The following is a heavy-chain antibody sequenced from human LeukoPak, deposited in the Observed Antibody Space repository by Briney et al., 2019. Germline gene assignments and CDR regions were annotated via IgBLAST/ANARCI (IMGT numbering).Heavy chain of an antibody. Sequence: GSLRLSCVASGFTFHDYATSWVRQVPGKGLEWVSLISGDGGSASYAGSVKGRFTISRDNSKNSLYLQMNSLRTEDTAFYYCAKASSGSSSRPVDYWGQGTLVTVSS. D-gene: IGHD3-10*01. CDR1: GFTFHDYA. V-gene: IGHV3-43*02. J-gene: IGHJ4*02. CDR2: ISGDGGSA. CDR3: AKASSGSSSRPVDY.